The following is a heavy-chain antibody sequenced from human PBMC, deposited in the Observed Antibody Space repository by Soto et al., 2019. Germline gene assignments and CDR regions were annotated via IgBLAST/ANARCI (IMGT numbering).Heavy chain of an antibody. V-gene: IGHV3-48*03. CDR2: IGGSGGTK. J-gene: IGHJ3*01. Sequence: SLRLSCSASVFSFSSYEMNWFRQAPGKGLEWISYIGGSGGTKYSADSVKGRFIISRDNAQNSLYLQMNSLRVEDTAVYYCARDRGGDVGQFLFPDGFDLWGQGTMVTVSS. CDR3: ARDRGGDVGQFLFPDGFDL. CDR1: VFSFSSYE. D-gene: IGHD3-10*01.